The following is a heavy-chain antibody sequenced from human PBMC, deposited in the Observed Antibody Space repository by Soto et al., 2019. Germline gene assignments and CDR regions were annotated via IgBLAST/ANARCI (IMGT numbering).Heavy chain of an antibody. D-gene: IGHD4-4*01. J-gene: IGHJ5*02. CDR1: GFTFSSYS. CDR3: ARTPGGKTVNRRIGWFDP. Sequence: GGSLRLSCAASGFTFSSYSMNWVRQAPGKGLEWVSYISSSSSTIYYADSVKGRFTISRDNAKNSLYLQMNSLRDEDTAVYYCARTPGGKTVNRRIGWFDPWGQGTLVTVSS. V-gene: IGHV3-48*02. CDR2: ISSSSSTI.